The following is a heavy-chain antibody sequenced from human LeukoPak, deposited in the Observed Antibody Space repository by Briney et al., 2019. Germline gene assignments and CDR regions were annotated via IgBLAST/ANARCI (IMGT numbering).Heavy chain of an antibody. CDR3: ARPYCSGGSCYGSLDY. CDR2: IWYDGSNK. D-gene: IGHD2-15*01. CDR1: GFTFSSYG. V-gene: IGHV3-33*01. Sequence: GGSLRLSCAASGFTFSSYGMHWVRQAPGKGLEGVAVIWYDGSNKYYADSVKGRFTISRDNSKNTLYLQMNSLRAEDTAVYYCARPYCSGGSCYGSLDYWGQGTLVTVSS. J-gene: IGHJ4*02.